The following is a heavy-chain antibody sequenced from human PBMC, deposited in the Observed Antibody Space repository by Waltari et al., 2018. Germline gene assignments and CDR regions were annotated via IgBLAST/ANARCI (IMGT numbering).Heavy chain of an antibody. V-gene: IGHV3-30*18. CDR2: ISDDGNNT. Sequence: EGSGGSVVQLGMSLRHSGSSPGPTVNAYGILLLRQAPGKGRDWVGLISDDGNNTFYADSVKGRLILSRDNSKNTVYLQMNSLRTEDTAVYHCAKDPTFWSGYYMRYYGMDVWGQGTTVTVSS. J-gene: IGHJ6*02. CDR1: GPTVNAYG. D-gene: IGHD3-3*01. CDR3: AKDPTFWSGYYMRYYGMDV.